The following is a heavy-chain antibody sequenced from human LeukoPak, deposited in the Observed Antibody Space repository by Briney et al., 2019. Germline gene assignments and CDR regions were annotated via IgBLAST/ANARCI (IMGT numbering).Heavy chain of an antibody. V-gene: IGHV4-39*01. Sequence: SETLSLTCTVSGGSIRSSYYYWGWIRQPPGKGLEWIGSIYDSGSTYYNPSLKSRVTISVDTSKNQFSLKLSSVTAADTAVYYCARASSYSSGWYASYYYYYGMDVWGQGTTVTVSS. CDR3: ARASSYSSGWYASYYYYYGMDV. CDR2: IYDSGST. J-gene: IGHJ6*02. D-gene: IGHD6-19*01. CDR1: GGSIRSSYYY.